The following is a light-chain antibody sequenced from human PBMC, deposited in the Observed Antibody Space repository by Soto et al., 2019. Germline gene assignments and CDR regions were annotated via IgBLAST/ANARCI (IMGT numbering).Light chain of an antibody. CDR1: SSDVGGYNY. J-gene: IGLJ3*02. CDR3: SSYTSSSTPWV. CDR2: EVS. V-gene: IGLV2-14*01. Sequence: QSALTQPASVSGSPGQSITISCTGTSSDVGGYNYVSWYQQHPGKAPKLMIYEVSNRPSGVSNRFSGSKSGNTAALTISGLQAEDEADEYCSSYTSSSTPWVFGGGTKLTVL.